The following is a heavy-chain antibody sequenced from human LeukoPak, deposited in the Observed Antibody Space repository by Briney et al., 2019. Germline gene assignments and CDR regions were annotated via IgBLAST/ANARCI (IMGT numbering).Heavy chain of an antibody. D-gene: IGHD2-21*01. CDR2: ISYDGITN. J-gene: IGHJ4*02. Sequence: QPGRSLRLSCSASGFTFTNYGMHWVCQAPGKGLEWVAVISYDGITNYYADSVKGRFTVSRDNSENTLYLQMNSLRPDDTAVYYCAKKAAPVSAIRAGFDYWGQGTLVTVSS. CDR1: GFTFTNYG. V-gene: IGHV3-30*18. CDR3: AKKAAPVSAIRAGFDY.